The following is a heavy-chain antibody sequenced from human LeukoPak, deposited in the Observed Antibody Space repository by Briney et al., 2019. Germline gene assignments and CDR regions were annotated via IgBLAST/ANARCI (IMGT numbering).Heavy chain of an antibody. J-gene: IGHJ4*02. V-gene: IGHV3-15*01. D-gene: IGHD3-3*01. CDR3: TTVRVRSYDFWSGYPDY. Sequence: PGGSLRLSCAASGFTFSNAWMSWVRQAPGKGLEWVGRIKSRTDGGTTDYAAPVKGRFTISRDDSKNTLYLQMNSLKTEDTAVYYCTTVRVRSYDFWSGYPDYWGQGTLVTVSS. CDR1: GFTFSNAW. CDR2: IKSRTDGGTT.